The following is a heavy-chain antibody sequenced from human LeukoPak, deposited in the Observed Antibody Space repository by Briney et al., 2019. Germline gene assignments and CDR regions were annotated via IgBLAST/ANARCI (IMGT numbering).Heavy chain of an antibody. Sequence: GGSLRLSCAASGFTFSSYAMSWVRQAPGKGLEWVSAISGSGGSTYYADSVKGRFTISRDNSKDTLYLQMNSLRAEDTAVYYCATLAAAGTYRSDYWGQGTLVTVSS. CDR2: ISGSGGST. V-gene: IGHV3-23*01. J-gene: IGHJ4*02. D-gene: IGHD6-13*01. CDR3: ATLAAAGTYRSDY. CDR1: GFTFSSYA.